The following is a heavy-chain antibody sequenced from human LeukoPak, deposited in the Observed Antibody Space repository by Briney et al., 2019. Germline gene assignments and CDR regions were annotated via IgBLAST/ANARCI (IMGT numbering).Heavy chain of an antibody. V-gene: IGHV3-30*03. CDR3: ASEGMDV. CDR1: GFTFSSYG. J-gene: IGHJ6*02. Sequence: GGSLRLSCAASGFTFSSYGMHWVRQAPGKGLEWVAVISYDGSNKYYADSVKGRFTISRDNSKNTLYLQMNSLRAEDTAVYYCASEGMDVWGQGTTVTVSS. CDR2: ISYDGSNK.